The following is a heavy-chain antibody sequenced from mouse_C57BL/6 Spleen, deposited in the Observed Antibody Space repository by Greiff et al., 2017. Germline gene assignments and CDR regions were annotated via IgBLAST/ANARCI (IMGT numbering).Heavy chain of an antibody. Sequence: QVQLKQPGAELVKPGASVKMSCKASGYTFTSYWITWVKQRPGQGLEWIGDIYPGSGSTNYNEKFKSKATLTVDTSSSTAYMQLSSLTSEDSAVYYGAAANWDESYFDYWGQGTTLTVSS. CDR3: AAANWDESYFDY. V-gene: IGHV1-55*01. J-gene: IGHJ2*01. CDR2: IYPGSGST. CDR1: GYTFTSYW. D-gene: IGHD4-1*01.